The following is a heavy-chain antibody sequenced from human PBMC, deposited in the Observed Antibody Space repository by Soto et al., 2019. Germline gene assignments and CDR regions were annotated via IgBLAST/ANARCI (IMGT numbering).Heavy chain of an antibody. CDR2: IYYSGST. V-gene: IGHV4-39*01. J-gene: IGHJ4*02. CDR1: GGSISSSSYY. CDR3: ARQDDILTGYYPWYFDY. Sequence: QLQLQESGPGLVKPSETLSLTCTVSGGSISSSSYYWGWIRQPPGKGLEWIGSIYYSGSTYYNPSLKSRVTISVDTSKNQFSLKLSSVTAADTAVYYCARQDDILTGYYPWYFDYWGQGTLVTVSS. D-gene: IGHD3-9*01.